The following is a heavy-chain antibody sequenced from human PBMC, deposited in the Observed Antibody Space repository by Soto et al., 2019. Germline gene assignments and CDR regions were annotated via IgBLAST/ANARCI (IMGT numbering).Heavy chain of an antibody. CDR1: GGSISSSSYY. CDR3: ARGRITMIVVAAD. J-gene: IGHJ4*02. Sequence: QLQLQESGPGLVKPSETLSLTCTVSGGSISSSSYYWGWIRQPPGKGLEWIGSIYYSGSTYYNPSLKSRVTISVDTYKNQFALKLSSVTAADTAVYYCARGRITMIVVAADWGQGTLVTVSS. CDR2: IYYSGST. V-gene: IGHV4-39*01. D-gene: IGHD3-22*01.